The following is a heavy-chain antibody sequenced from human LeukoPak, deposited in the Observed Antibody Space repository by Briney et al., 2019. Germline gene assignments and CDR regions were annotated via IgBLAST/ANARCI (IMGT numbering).Heavy chain of an antibody. CDR3: AKAGSGWYKDYFDY. D-gene: IGHD6-19*01. J-gene: IGHJ4*02. CDR1: GFTFDDYA. Sequence: GGSLRLSCAASGFTFDDYAMPWVRQAPGKGLEWVSGISWNSGSIGYADSVKGRFTISRDNAKNSLYLQMNSLRAEDTALYYCAKAGSGWYKDYFDYWGQGTLVTVSS. V-gene: IGHV3-9*01. CDR2: ISWNSGSI.